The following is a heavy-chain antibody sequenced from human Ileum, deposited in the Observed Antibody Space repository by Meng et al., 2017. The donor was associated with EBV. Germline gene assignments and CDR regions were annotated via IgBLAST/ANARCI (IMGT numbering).Heavy chain of an antibody. V-gene: IGHV4-39*01. CDR2: VVYSGTT. CDR3: ARHHHSPTFDY. D-gene: IGHD1-14*01. Sequence: GSGPGRSKPSETLSLACPVSGGAISSSSYYWAWIRQPPGEGLEWIGSVVYSGTTYYTSSLKSRVSISVDTSKNQFSLKLSSVTAADTAVYYCARHHHSPTFDYWGQGTLVTVSS. CDR1: GGAISSSSYY. J-gene: IGHJ4*02.